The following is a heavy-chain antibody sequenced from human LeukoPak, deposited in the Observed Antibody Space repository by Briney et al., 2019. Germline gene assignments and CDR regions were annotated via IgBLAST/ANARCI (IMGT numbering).Heavy chain of an antibody. Sequence: GGSLRLSCAASGFTFSSYGMHWVRQAPGKGLEWVAVIWYDGSNKYYADSVKGRFTISRDNSKNTLYLQMNSLRAEDTAVYYCARRIVVVTAADYYFDYWGQGTLVTVSS. V-gene: IGHV3-33*01. D-gene: IGHD2-21*02. CDR2: IWYDGSNK. CDR1: GFTFSSYG. J-gene: IGHJ4*02. CDR3: ARRIVVVTAADYYFDY.